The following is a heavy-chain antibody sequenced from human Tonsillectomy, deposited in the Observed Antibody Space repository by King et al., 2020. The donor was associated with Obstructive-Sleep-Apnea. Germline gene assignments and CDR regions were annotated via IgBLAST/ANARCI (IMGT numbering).Heavy chain of an antibody. D-gene: IGHD4-17*01. CDR1: GFTFSSYG. V-gene: IGHV3-30*18. Sequence: GQLVQSGGGVVQPGRSLRLSCAVFGFTFSSYGIHWVRQAPGKGLEWVAVLSYDGRNKYYADSVKGRFTISRDNSKNTLYLQMNSLRAEDTAVYYCAKDLNAYGDYAGGMDVWGQGTTVTVSS. J-gene: IGHJ6*02. CDR2: LSYDGRNK. CDR3: AKDLNAYGDYAGGMDV.